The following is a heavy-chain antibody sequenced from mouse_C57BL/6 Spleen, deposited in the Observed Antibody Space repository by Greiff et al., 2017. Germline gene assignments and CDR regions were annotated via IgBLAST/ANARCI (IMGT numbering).Heavy chain of an antibody. CDR3: ARGPNLLLRSYYFDY. CDR2: IHPNSGST. J-gene: IGHJ2*01. Sequence: QVQLQQPGAELVKPGASVKLSCKASGYTFTSYWMHWVKQRPGQGLEWIGMIHPNSGSTNYNEKFKSKATLTVDKSSSTAYMQLSSLTSEDSAVYYCARGPNLLLRSYYFDYWGQGTTLTVSS. V-gene: IGHV1-64*01. CDR1: GYTFTSYW. D-gene: IGHD1-1*01.